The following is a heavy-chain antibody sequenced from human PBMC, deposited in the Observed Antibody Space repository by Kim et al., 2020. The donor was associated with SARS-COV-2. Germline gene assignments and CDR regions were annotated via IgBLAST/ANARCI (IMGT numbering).Heavy chain of an antibody. V-gene: IGHV3-23*01. D-gene: IGHD5-12*01. J-gene: IGHJ5*02. CDR3: ANNIVATIGRPFA. Sequence: YADSVKGRFTISRDNSKNTLYLQMNSLRAEDTAVYYCANNIVATIGRPFAWGQGTLVTVSS.